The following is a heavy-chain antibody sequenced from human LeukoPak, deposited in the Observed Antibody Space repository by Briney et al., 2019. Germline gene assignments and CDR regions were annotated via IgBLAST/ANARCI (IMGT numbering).Heavy chain of an antibody. CDR3: AKGSRASCYSALDC. CDR1: GFTFSSYA. J-gene: IGHJ4*02. CDR2: ISDSGGST. Sequence: PGGSLRLSCAASGFTFSSYAMTWVRQAPGRGLEWVSVISDSGGSTFYADSAKGRFTISRDNSKNTLYLQMNSLKAVDTAVYSCAKGSRASCYSALDCWGQGTLVTVSS. D-gene: IGHD2-15*01. V-gene: IGHV3-23*01.